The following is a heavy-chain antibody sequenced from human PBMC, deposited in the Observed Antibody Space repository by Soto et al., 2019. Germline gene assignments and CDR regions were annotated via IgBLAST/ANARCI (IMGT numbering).Heavy chain of an antibody. D-gene: IGHD6-19*01. Sequence: SETLSLTCTVSGGSVSSGSYYWTWIRQPPGKGLEWIGSIYYSGSTYYNPSLKSRVTISVDTSKNQFSLKLSSVTAADTAVYYCARLEEAGLIDYWGQGTLVTVSS. V-gene: IGHV4-39*01. J-gene: IGHJ4*02. CDR1: GGSVSSGSYY. CDR2: IYYSGST. CDR3: ARLEEAGLIDY.